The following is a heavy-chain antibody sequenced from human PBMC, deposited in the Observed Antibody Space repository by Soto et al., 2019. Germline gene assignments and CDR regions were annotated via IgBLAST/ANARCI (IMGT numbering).Heavy chain of an antibody. CDR2: IYTSGST. CDR1: GASINGYF. CDR3: AREYSSSSGRTLDI. V-gene: IGHV4-4*07. J-gene: IGHJ3*02. Sequence: QVQLQESGPGLVKPSETLSLTCTVSGASINGYFWSWIRQPAGKGLERIGRIYTSGSTNYNPSLKSRVTMSVDTSKNQFSLKLSSVTAADTAVYYCAREYSSSSGRTLDIWGQGTMVTVSS. D-gene: IGHD6-6*01.